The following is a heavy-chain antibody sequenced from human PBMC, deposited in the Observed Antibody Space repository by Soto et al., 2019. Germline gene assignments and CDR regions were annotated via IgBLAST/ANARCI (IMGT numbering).Heavy chain of an antibody. D-gene: IGHD1-1*01. V-gene: IGHV3-48*02. Sequence: GGSLRLSCAASGFAFNDSTIHWVRQAPGKGLEWVSYISSSSSTIYYADSVKGRFTISRDNAKNSLYLQMNSLRDEDTAVYYWANLDWSQLPNNFDYWGQGTLVPSPQ. CDR3: ANLDWSQLPNNFDY. CDR1: GFAFNDST. CDR2: ISSSSSTI. J-gene: IGHJ4*02.